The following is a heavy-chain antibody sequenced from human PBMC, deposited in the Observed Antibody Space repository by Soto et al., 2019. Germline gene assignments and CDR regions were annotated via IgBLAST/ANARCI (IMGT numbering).Heavy chain of an antibody. D-gene: IGHD6-13*01. J-gene: IGHJ6*02. CDR3: SKDLSWSENFGMDV. CDR1: GFTFDDYA. V-gene: IGHV3-9*01. CDR2: IGWTSGSI. Sequence: EVQLVESGGGLVQPGRSLRLSCAASGFTFDDYAMHWVRQAPGKGLEWVSGIGWTSGSIGYADPVKGQFTISRDSAQNSLYLQMKSLRAEDTALYYCSKDLSWSENFGMDVWGQGTTVTVSS.